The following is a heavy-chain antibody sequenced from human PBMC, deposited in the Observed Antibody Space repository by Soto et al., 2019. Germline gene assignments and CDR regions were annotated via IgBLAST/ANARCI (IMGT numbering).Heavy chain of an antibody. CDR2: IIPIFDTT. CDR3: ARSRTTVTPNWFDT. J-gene: IGHJ5*02. D-gene: IGHD4-4*01. Sequence: QVQLVQSGTEVKKPGSSVKVSCKASGGTFTTYGFSWVRQAPGQGLEWMGGIIPIFDTTNYAQKFQGRITVTADESTSTAYLELSSLRSEDTAVYYCARSRTTVTPNWFDTWGQGTLVTVSS. CDR1: GGTFTTYG. V-gene: IGHV1-69*01.